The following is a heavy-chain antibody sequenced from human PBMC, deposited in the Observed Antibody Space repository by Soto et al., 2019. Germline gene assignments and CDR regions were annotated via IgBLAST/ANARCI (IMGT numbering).Heavy chain of an antibody. CDR3: ARADSSGSYYSLFYSNYYYGMDV. V-gene: IGHV1-69*01. Sequence: QVQLVQSGAEVKKPGSSVKVSCKASGGTFSSYAISWVRQAPGQGLEWMGGIIPIFGTANYAQKFQGRVTITADESTSTGYMELSRLRSEDTAVYYCARADSSGSYYSLFYSNYYYGMDVWGQGTTVTVSS. CDR2: IIPIFGTA. CDR1: GGTFSSYA. J-gene: IGHJ6*02. D-gene: IGHD3-10*01.